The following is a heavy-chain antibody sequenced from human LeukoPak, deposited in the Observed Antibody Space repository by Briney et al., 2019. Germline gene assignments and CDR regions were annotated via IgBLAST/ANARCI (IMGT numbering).Heavy chain of an antibody. Sequence: ASVKVSCKASGYIFNNYGIAWVRQAPGQGLEWMGWIASFDNGNTKYAQKFVDRVTMTKDKSTSTAYMDLKGLTSDDTAIYYCARVQEVYANSLYYLYYMDVWGKGTTVTVSS. D-gene: IGHD2-8*01. CDR3: ARVQEVYANSLYYLYYMDV. J-gene: IGHJ6*03. CDR1: GYIFNNYG. CDR2: IASFDNGNT. V-gene: IGHV1-18*01.